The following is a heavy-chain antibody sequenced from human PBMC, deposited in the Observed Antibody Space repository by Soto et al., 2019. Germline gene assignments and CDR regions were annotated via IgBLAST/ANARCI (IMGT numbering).Heavy chain of an antibody. D-gene: IGHD3-22*01. CDR1: GFTFSSYA. Sequence: PSETLRLSCAASGFTFSSYAISWVRQAPGKGLEWVSAISGSGGSTYYADSVKGRFTISRDNSKNTLYLQMNSLRAEDTAVYYCAKDYPYYYDSSGRPGAFDIWGQGTMVT. CDR3: AKDYPYYYDSSGRPGAFDI. CDR2: ISGSGGST. V-gene: IGHV3-23*01. J-gene: IGHJ3*02.